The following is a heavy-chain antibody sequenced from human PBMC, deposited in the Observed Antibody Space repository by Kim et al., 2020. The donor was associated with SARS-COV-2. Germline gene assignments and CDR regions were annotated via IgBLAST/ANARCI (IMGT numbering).Heavy chain of an antibody. Sequence: PSHESRVTISVDTAKNQFSLKLSSVTAADTAVYYCARAKITMIVVVKYFDYWGQGTLVTVSS. V-gene: IGHV4-31*02. CDR3: ARAKITMIVVVKYFDY. J-gene: IGHJ4*02. D-gene: IGHD3-22*01.